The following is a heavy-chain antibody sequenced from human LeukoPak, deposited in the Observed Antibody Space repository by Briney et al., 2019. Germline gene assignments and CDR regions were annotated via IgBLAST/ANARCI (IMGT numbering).Heavy chain of an antibody. V-gene: IGHV4-39*01. J-gene: IGHJ4*02. CDR2: IYYSGST. CDR1: GVSISSSSYY. CDR3: ARHAEDTAMVTLVDY. Sequence: SETLSLTCTVSGVSISSSSYYWGWIRQPPGKGLEWIGSIYYSGSTYYNPSLKRRVTISVDTSKNQFSLKLSSVTAADTAVYYCARHAEDTAMVTLVDYWGQGTLVTVSS. D-gene: IGHD5-18*01.